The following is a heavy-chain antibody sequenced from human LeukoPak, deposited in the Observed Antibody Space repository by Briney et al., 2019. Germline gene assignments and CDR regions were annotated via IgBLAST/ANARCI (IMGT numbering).Heavy chain of an antibody. CDR1: TFTFSGYY. D-gene: IGHD3-10*01. CDR2: ISGSSAYT. J-gene: IGHJ4*02. V-gene: IGHV3-11*03. Sequence: GGSLRLSCAASTFTFSGYYMSWIRQAPGKGLDWVSYISGSSAYTNYADSVKGRFTISRDNAKNSLYLQMNSLRAEDTAVYFCARISGSGSYYGPFDYWGLGTLVIVSS. CDR3: ARISGSGSYYGPFDY.